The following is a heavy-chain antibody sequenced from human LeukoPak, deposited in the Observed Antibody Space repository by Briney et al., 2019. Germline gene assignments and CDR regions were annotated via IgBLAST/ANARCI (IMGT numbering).Heavy chain of an antibody. CDR1: GFTFSSYA. J-gene: IGHJ3*02. D-gene: IGHD6-19*01. CDR3: ARTQLLSAFDI. Sequence: GGSLRLSCAASGFTFSSYAMSWVRQAPGKGLEWVSAISGSGGSTYYADSVKGRFTISRDNAKNSLHLQMNSLRAEDTAVFYCARTQLLSAFDIWGQGTMVTVSS. V-gene: IGHV3-23*01. CDR2: ISGSGGST.